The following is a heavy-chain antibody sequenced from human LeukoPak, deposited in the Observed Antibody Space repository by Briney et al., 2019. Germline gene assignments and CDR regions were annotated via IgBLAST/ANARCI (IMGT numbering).Heavy chain of an antibody. D-gene: IGHD2-21*01. Sequence: GASVKVSCKASGYSFTSYGISWVRQAPGQRLEWMGWINAGNGNTKYSQEFQGRVTITRDTSASTAYMELSSLRSEDMAVYYCAREALPYQEGGDYYFDYWGQGTLVTVSS. CDR3: AREALPYQEGGDYYFDY. J-gene: IGHJ4*02. CDR1: GYSFTSYG. CDR2: INAGNGNT. V-gene: IGHV1-3*03.